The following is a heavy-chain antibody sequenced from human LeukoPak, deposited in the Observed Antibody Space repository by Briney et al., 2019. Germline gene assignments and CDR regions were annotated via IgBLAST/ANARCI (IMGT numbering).Heavy chain of an antibody. CDR1: GYSFTSYW. CDR2: IYPGDSDT. V-gene: IGHV5-51*01. J-gene: IGHJ4*02. CDR3: ARHGLGSYYLGNFDY. Sequence: GESLKISCKGSGYSFTSYWIGWVRQMPGKGLEWMGIIYPGDSDTRYSPSFQGQVTISADKSISTAYLQWSGLKASDTAMYYCARHGLGSYYLGNFDYWGQGTLVTVSS. D-gene: IGHD1-26*01.